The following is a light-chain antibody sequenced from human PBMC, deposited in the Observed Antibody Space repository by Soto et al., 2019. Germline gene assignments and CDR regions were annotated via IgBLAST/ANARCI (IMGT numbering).Light chain of an antibody. V-gene: IGKV3-11*01. Sequence: ESVLTQSPGTLSLSPWEIATLSCSASQSVSNNYLAWYQQKPGQAPRLLIYDASNRATGIPARFSGSGSGTDFTLTISSLEPEDFAVYYCQQRSNWPRTTFGQGTKVDIK. CDR2: DAS. J-gene: IGKJ1*01. CDR1: QSVSNNY. CDR3: QQRSNWPRTT.